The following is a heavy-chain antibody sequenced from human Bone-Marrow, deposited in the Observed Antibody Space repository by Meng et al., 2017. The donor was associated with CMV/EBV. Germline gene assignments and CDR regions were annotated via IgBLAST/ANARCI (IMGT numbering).Heavy chain of an antibody. D-gene: IGHD3-22*01. CDR2: INAGNGNT. CDR3: ARSTYYYDSSGYYKSYYFDY. CDR1: SYP. J-gene: IGHJ4*02. Sequence: SYPLHWVRQAPGQRLEWMGWINAGNGNTKYSQKFQGRVTITRDTSASTAYMELSSLRSEDTAVYYCARSTYYYDSSGYYKSYYFDYWGQGTLVTVSS. V-gene: IGHV1-3*01.